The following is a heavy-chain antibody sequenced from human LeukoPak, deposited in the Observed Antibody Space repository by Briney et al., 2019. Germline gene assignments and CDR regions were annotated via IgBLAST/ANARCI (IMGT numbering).Heavy chain of an antibody. J-gene: IGHJ4*02. CDR2: IYHSGST. CDR1: GGSISSSNW. CDR3: ARVSSGSYYFDS. Sequence: SETLSLTCAISGGSISSSNWWSWVRQPPGKGLEWIGEIYHSGSTNYSPSLKSLVSISVDKSKNQFSLKVTSVTAADTAVYYCARVSSGSYYFDSWGQGTLVTVSS. D-gene: IGHD1-26*01. V-gene: IGHV4-4*02.